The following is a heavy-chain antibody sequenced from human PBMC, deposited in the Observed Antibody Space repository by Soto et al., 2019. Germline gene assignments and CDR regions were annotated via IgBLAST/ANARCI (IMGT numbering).Heavy chain of an antibody. Sequence: GESLKISCAASGFTFSSYSMNWVRQAPGKGLEWVSSISSSSSYIYYADSVKGRFTISRDNAKNSLYLQMNSLRAEDTAVYYCAREHSSGWYLDYWGQGTLVTVSS. CDR1: GFTFSSYS. J-gene: IGHJ4*02. V-gene: IGHV3-21*01. CDR3: AREHSSGWYLDY. D-gene: IGHD6-19*01. CDR2: ISSSSSYI.